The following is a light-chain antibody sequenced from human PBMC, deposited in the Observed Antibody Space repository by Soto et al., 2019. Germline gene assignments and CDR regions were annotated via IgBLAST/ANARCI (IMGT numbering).Light chain of an antibody. J-gene: IGLJ1*01. V-gene: IGLV2-14*01. CDR2: EVN. CDR1: SSDVGGYNY. CDR3: SSYTSSRTYV. Sequence: QSVLTQPASVSGSPGQSITISCTGTSSDVGGYNYVSWYQQYPGKAPKLMVYEVNFWPSGVSDRFSGSKSGNTASLTISGLQAEDEADYYCSSYTSSRTYVFGSGTKLTVL.